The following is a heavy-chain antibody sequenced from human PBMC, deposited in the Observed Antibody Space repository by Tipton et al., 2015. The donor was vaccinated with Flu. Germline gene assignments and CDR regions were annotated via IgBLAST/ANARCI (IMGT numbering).Heavy chain of an antibody. CDR2: ISSSSGAT. Sequence: SLRLSCAASGITFSSYAMSWVRQAPGKGLEWVSGISSSSGATYHADSVQGRFTISRDNSKNTLYLQMDSLRAEDTAVYYCARGRGYCVTTTCLLPFDFWGQGTLVTVSS. CDR3: ARGRGYCVTTTCLLPFDF. D-gene: IGHD2/OR15-2a*01. J-gene: IGHJ4*02. CDR1: GITFSSYA. V-gene: IGHV3-23*01.